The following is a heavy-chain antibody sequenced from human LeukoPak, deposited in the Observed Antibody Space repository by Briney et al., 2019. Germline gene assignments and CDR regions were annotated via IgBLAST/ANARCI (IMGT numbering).Heavy chain of an antibody. J-gene: IGHJ4*02. V-gene: IGHV3-53*01. D-gene: IGHD1-1*01. CDR2: IYSGGRT. CDR1: GFTVSSNY. Sequence: PGGSLRLSCAASGFTVSSNYMTWVRQAPGQGLEWVSVIYSGGRTYYADSVKGRFTISRDNSKNTLYLQMNSLRAEDTAVYYCARQLVPDFWGQGTLVTVSS. CDR3: ARQLVPDF.